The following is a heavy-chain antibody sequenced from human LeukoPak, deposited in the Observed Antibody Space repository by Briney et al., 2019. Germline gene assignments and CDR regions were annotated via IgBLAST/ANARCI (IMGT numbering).Heavy chain of an antibody. CDR3: ARGFLGYCSSTSCSTYDAFDI. D-gene: IGHD2-2*01. J-gene: IGHJ3*02. Sequence: GESLKISCKGSGYSFTSYWIGWVRQMPGKGLEWMGVIYPGDSDTRYSPSFKGQATISAVKSTSTAYLQWSSLKASDTAMYYCARGFLGYCSSTSCSTYDAFDIWGQGTMVTVSS. CDR1: GYSFTSYW. CDR2: IYPGDSDT. V-gene: IGHV5-51*01.